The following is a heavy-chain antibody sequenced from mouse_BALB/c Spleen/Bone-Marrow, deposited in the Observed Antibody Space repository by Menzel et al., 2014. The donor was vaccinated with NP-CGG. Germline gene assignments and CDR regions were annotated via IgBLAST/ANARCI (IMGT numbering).Heavy chain of an antibody. D-gene: IGHD1-1*01. Sequence: QVQLQQPGAELVRPGSSVKISCEASGYAFSSYWMNWVKQRPGQGLEWIGQIYPGDGDTNYNGKFKGKATLTADKSSSTAYIQLTSLTSEDSAVYFCARMGDYSYYFDYWGQGTTLTVSS. J-gene: IGHJ2*01. V-gene: IGHV1-80*01. CDR1: GYAFSSYW. CDR3: ARMGDYSYYFDY. CDR2: IYPGDGDT.